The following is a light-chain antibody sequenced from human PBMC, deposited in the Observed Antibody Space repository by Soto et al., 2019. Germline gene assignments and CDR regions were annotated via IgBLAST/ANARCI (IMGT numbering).Light chain of an antibody. V-gene: IGKV3-15*01. CDR2: GAS. Sequence: IVRTRSPATLSVSPGERATLSCRASQSVTSKLAWYQEKPGQAPRLLIYGASTRATGLPARFSGSGSGTEFTLTISSLQSEDFAVYYCQQYNDWLPTFGQGTKVDIK. CDR3: QQYNDWLPT. CDR1: QSVTSK. J-gene: IGKJ1*01.